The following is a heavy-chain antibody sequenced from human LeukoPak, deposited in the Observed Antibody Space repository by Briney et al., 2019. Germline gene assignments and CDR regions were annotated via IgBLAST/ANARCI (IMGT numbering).Heavy chain of an antibody. J-gene: IGHJ4*02. CDR3: AREGYSSSWYASGVDY. CDR2: ISPNSGGT. Sequence: GASVKVSCKASGYTFTGYYMHWVRQAPGQGLEWMGWISPNSGGTNYAQKFQGWVTMTRDTSISTAYMELSRLRSDDTAVYYCAREGYSSSWYASGVDYWGQGTLVTVSS. V-gene: IGHV1-2*04. CDR1: GYTFTGYY. D-gene: IGHD6-13*01.